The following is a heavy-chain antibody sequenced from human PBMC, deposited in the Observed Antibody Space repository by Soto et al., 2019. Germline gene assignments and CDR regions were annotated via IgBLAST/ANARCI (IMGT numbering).Heavy chain of an antibody. CDR3: ARDHIVVVPAAGGRVDGSERYYYYYGMDV. CDR1: GGSISSGGYY. D-gene: IGHD2-2*01. CDR2: IYYSGST. Sequence: QVQLQESGPGLVKPSQTLSLTCTVSGGSISSGGYYWSWIRQHPGKGLEWIGYIYYSGSTYYNPSLKSRVTISVDTSKNQFSLKLSSVTAADTAVYYCARDHIVVVPAAGGRVDGSERYYYYYGMDVWGQGTTVTVSS. V-gene: IGHV4-31*03. J-gene: IGHJ6*02.